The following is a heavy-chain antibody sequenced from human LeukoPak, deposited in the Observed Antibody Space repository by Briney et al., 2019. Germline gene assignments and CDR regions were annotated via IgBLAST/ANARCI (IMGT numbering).Heavy chain of an antibody. Sequence: SVKVSCKASGGTFSSYAISWVRQAPGQGLEWMGRIIPILGIAKYAQKFQGRVTITADKSTSTAYMDLSSLRSEDTAVYYCASGEYYYGSGSYHENYYYYYDMDVWGQGTTVTVSS. CDR3: ASGEYYYGSGSYHENYYYYYDMDV. CDR2: IIPILGIA. J-gene: IGHJ6*02. D-gene: IGHD3-10*01. CDR1: GGTFSSYA. V-gene: IGHV1-69*04.